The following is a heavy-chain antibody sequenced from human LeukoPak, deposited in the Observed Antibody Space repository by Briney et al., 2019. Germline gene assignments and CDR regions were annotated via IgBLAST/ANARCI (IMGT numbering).Heavy chain of an antibody. CDR2: IYYSGGT. Sequence: PSQTLSLTCTVSGGSISSGDYYWSWIRQPPGKGLEWIGYIYYSGGTYYNPSLKSRVTISADTSKNQFSLKLSSVTAADTAVYYCARGDYYGSGSPLLWGQGTLVTVSS. CDR3: ARGDYYGSGSPLL. J-gene: IGHJ4*02. CDR1: GGSISSGDYY. V-gene: IGHV4-30-4*01. D-gene: IGHD3-10*01.